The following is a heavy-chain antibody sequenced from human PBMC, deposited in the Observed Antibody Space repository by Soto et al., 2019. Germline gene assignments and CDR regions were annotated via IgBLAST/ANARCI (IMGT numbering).Heavy chain of an antibody. CDR2: ISYDGSNK. D-gene: IGHD6-19*01. V-gene: IGHV3-30*18. J-gene: IGHJ4*02. CDR3: AKEIAVASLNDY. CDR1: GFTFSSYG. Sequence: GGSLRLSCAASGFTFSSYGMHWVRQAPGKGLEWVAVISYDGSNKYYADSVKGRFTISRDNSKNTLYLQMNSLRAEDTAVYYCAKEIAVASLNDYWGQGTLVTVSS.